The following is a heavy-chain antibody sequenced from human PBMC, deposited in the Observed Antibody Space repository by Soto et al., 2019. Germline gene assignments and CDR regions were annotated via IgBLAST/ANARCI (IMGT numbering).Heavy chain of an antibody. Sequence: QVQLVQSGAEVKKPGASVKVSCKASGYTFSGYAMGWVRQAPGQGLEWMGWISAYNGNTDYAQKFQGRVTMTTDTSTSTAYMELRSLTADDTAVYYCARPFWDYGDYAWSLRYWGQGTLVTVSS. D-gene: IGHD4-17*01. CDR2: ISAYNGNT. CDR3: ARPFWDYGDYAWSLRY. V-gene: IGHV1-18*01. CDR1: GYTFSGYA. J-gene: IGHJ4*02.